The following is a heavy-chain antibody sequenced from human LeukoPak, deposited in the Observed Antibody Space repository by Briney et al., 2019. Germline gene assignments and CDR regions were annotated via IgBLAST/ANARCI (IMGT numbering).Heavy chain of an antibody. CDR2: IDYSGST. Sequence: PPETLSLTCTVSGGSISSSSYYWGWIRQSPGKGLEWIGSIDYSGSTYYNPSLKSRITISLDTSKNQFSLKLSSVTAADTAVYYCARDFVNRNYGYFYWGQGTLVTVSS. J-gene: IGHJ4*02. D-gene: IGHD5-18*01. CDR3: ARDFVNRNYGYFY. V-gene: IGHV4-39*07. CDR1: GGSISSSSYY.